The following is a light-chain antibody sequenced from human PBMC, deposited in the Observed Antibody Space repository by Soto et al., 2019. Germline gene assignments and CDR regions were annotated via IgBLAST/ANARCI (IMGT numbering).Light chain of an antibody. CDR2: DVS. V-gene: IGLV2-14*03. CDR3: SSYTTSNTRQIV. J-gene: IGLJ1*01. CDR1: SSDVGGYNY. Sequence: QSFLTQPASVSGSPGQSITISCTGTSSDVGGYNYVSWYQHHPGKAPKLIIYDVSNRPSGVSIRFSASKSDNTASLTISGLQPEDEADYHCSSYTTSNTRQIVFGTGTKVTVL.